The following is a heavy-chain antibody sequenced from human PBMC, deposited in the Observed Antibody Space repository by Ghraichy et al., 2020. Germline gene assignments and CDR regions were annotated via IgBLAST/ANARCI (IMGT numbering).Heavy chain of an antibody. CDR2: IYYTGKA. Sequence: TLSLTCTVSGGSIRGYYWSWIRQSPGKELEWIGYIYYTGKANYNPSLTSRLTISLDTSKNQFSLNLRSVTATDTALYYCARGPYLYYFDSWGQGTQVTVSS. CDR1: GGSIRGYY. CDR3: ARGPYLYYFDS. J-gene: IGHJ4*02. V-gene: IGHV4-59*08.